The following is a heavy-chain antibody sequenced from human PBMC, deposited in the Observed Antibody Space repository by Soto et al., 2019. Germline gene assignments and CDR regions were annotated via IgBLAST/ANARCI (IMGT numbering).Heavy chain of an antibody. J-gene: IGHJ6*02. CDR2: ISYDGSNK. CDR1: GFTFSSYG. V-gene: IGHV3-30*18. D-gene: IGHD6-6*01. Sequence: QVQLVESGGGVVQPGRSLRLSCAASGFTFSSYGMQWVRQAPGKGLEWVAVISYDGSNKYYADSVKGPFTISRDNSKNTLYLQMNSLRAEDTAVYYCAKDAADIAARPPGGMDVWGQGTTVTVSS. CDR3: AKDAADIAARPPGGMDV.